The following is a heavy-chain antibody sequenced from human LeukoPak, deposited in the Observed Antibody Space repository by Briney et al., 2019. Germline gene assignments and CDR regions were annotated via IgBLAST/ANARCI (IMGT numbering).Heavy chain of an antibody. J-gene: IGHJ4*02. D-gene: IGHD6-6*01. Sequence: ASVKVSCKASGYTFTSYGISWVRQAPGQGLEWMGWISAYNGSTNYAQKFQGRVTMTEDTSTDTAYMELSSLRSEDTAVYYCATGVAARRGVDYWGQGTLVTVSS. CDR3: ATGVAARRGVDY. V-gene: IGHV1-18*01. CDR1: GYTFTSYG. CDR2: ISAYNGST.